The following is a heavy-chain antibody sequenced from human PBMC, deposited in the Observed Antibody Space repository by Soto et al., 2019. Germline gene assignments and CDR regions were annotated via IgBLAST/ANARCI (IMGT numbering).Heavy chain of an antibody. CDR3: ARDESAYCGGDCYAYIDY. Sequence: GASVKVSCKASGYTFTSYGISWVRQAPGQGLEWMGWISAYNGNTNYAQKLQGRVTMTTDASTSTAYMELRSLRSDDTAVYYCARDESAYCGGDCYAYIDYRGQGTLVTVSS. V-gene: IGHV1-18*01. J-gene: IGHJ4*02. CDR2: ISAYNGNT. CDR1: GYTFTSYG. D-gene: IGHD2-21*01.